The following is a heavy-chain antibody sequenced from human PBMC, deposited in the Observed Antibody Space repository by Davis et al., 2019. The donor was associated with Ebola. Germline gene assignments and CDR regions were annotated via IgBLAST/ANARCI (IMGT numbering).Heavy chain of an antibody. Sequence: MPGGSLRLSCAVYGGSFSGYYWSWIRQPPGKGLEWIGEINHSGSTNYNPPLKSRVTISVDTSKNQFSLKLSSVTAADTAVYYCARASSSSCFDYWGQGTLVTVSS. J-gene: IGHJ4*02. CDR2: INHSGST. D-gene: IGHD6-13*01. CDR1: GGSFSGYY. V-gene: IGHV4-34*01. CDR3: ARASSSSCFDY.